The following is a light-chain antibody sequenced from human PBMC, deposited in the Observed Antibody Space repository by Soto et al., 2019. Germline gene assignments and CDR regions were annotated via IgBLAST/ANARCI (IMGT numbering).Light chain of an antibody. Sequence: QAVLTQSSSASASLGSSVKLTCTLSSGHSSYIIAWHQQQPGKAPRYLMKLEGSGSYNKGSGVPDRFSGSSSGADRYLTISNLQFEDEAAYYCETWDCNTRVFGGGTKLTVL. J-gene: IGLJ3*02. V-gene: IGLV4-60*02. CDR1: SGHSSYI. CDR2: LEGSGSY. CDR3: ETWDCNTRV.